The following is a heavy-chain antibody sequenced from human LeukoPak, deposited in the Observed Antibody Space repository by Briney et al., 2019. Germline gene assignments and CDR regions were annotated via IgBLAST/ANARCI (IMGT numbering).Heavy chain of an antibody. CDR3: ARVLHKRNYDSSVYYGC. CDR1: GFTFSSYS. D-gene: IGHD3-22*01. V-gene: IGHV3-48*01. J-gene: IGHJ4*02. CDR2: ITSSSTTI. Sequence: GGSLRLSCAASGFTFSSYSMNWVRQAPGKGLEWVSYITSSSTTIYYADSVKGRFTISRDNAKNSLYLQMNSLRAEDTAVYYCARVLHKRNYDSSVYYGCWGQGILVTVSS.